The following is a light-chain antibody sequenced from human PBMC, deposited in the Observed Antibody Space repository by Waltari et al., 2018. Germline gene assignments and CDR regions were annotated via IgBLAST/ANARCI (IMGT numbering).Light chain of an antibody. CDR1: SSDIGDYNF. CDR3: SSYGGRNNLI. Sequence: QSALTQPPSASGSPGQSVTISCTGTSSDIGDYNFVSWYQQHPGKPPKLMIYEVSKRPSGVPVRFSGSKSGYTASLTVSGLQAEDEAEYYCSSYGGRNNLIFGGGTKLTIL. J-gene: IGLJ2*01. CDR2: EVS. V-gene: IGLV2-8*01.